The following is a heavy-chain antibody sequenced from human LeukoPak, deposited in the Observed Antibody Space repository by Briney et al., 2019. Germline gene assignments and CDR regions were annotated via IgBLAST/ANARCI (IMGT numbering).Heavy chain of an antibody. V-gene: IGHV3-11*01. J-gene: IGHJ1*01. CDR3: ARVHLSVVPAATIEYFQH. D-gene: IGHD2-2*01. CDR2: ISSSGSTI. CDR1: GFTFSDYY. Sequence: GGSLRLSCAAPGFTFSDYYMSWIRQAPGKGLEWVSYISSSGSTIFHADSVKGRFTISRDNAKNSLYLQMNSLRAEDTAVYYCARVHLSVVPAATIEYFQHWGQGTLVTVSS.